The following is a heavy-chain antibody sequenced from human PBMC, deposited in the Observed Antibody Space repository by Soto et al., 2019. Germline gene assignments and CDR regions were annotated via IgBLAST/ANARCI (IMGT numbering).Heavy chain of an antibody. J-gene: IGHJ6*03. CDR1: GFTFSSYG. V-gene: IGHV3-30*18. Sequence: QVQLVESGGGVVQPWRSLRLSCAASGFTFSSYGMHWVRQAPGKGLEWVAVISYDGSNKYYADSVKGRFTISRDTSKNTLYLQMNCLRAEDTSVYYCAKAWKPYYYYYMDVWGKGTTVTVSS. CDR2: ISYDGSNK. CDR3: AKAWKPYYYYYMDV. D-gene: IGHD1-1*01.